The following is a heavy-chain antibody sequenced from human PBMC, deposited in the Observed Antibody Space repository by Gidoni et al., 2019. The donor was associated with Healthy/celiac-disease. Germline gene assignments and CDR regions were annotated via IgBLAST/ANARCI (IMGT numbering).Heavy chain of an antibody. V-gene: IGHV3-23*01. Sequence: EVQLLEPGGGLVQPGGSLRLSCAASGFTFICYAMRWVRQAPGKGLEWVSAISVSGGSTDYADSVKGRFTISRDDAKNTLYLQMNSLRAEDTAVYYCAKDRDSSGWSYYFDYWGQGTLITVSS. CDR3: AKDRDSSGWSYYFDY. J-gene: IGHJ4*02. D-gene: IGHD6-19*01. CDR2: ISVSGGST. CDR1: GFTFICYA.